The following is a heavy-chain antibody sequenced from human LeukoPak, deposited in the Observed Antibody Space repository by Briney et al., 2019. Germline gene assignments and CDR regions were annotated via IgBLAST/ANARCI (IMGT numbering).Heavy chain of an antibody. CDR2: ISGSGGSK. V-gene: IGHV3-23*01. J-gene: IGHJ4*02. D-gene: IGHD6-13*01. CDR1: GFTFSSYA. CDR3: ARDLSSSWYHYFDY. Sequence: PGGSLRLSCAAYGFTFSSYAMRWVRQAQGKGVEGVTDISGSGGSKDYADSVKGRFTISRDNSKNTLYLQMNSLRAEDTAVYYFARDLSSSWYHYFDYWGQGTLVTVSS.